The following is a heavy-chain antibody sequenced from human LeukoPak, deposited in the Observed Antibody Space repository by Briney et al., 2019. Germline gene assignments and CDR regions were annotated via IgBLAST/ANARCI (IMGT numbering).Heavy chain of an antibody. CDR1: GGSFNSYC. CDR2: INHSGVT. Sequence: SETLSLTCAVYGGSFNSYCWTWIRQSPGKGQEWIGEINHSGVTNYNPSLKSRITMSVDTSKNQFALQLDSVTAADSAVYYCARGARLLGWFVVGRPPSAYCFDSWGLGTLVTVSS. CDR3: ARGARLLGWFVVGRPPSAYCFDS. J-gene: IGHJ4*02. V-gene: IGHV4-34*01. D-gene: IGHD3-3*01.